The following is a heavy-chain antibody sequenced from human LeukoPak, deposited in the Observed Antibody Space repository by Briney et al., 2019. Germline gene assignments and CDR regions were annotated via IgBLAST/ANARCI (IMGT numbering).Heavy chain of an antibody. CDR3: ARGIAAAGTGGY. V-gene: IGHV4-59*01. Sequence: SETLSLTCTVSGGSISSYYWSWIRQPPGKGLEWIGYIYYSGSTNYNPSLKSRVTISVDTSKNQFSLKLSSVTAADTAVYYCARGIAAAGTGGYWGQGTLVTVSS. CDR2: IYYSGST. J-gene: IGHJ4*02. D-gene: IGHD6-13*01. CDR1: GGSISSYY.